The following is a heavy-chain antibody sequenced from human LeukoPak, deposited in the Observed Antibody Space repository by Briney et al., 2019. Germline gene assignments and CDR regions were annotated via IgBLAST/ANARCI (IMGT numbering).Heavy chain of an antibody. D-gene: IGHD5-18*01. Sequence: GGSLRLSCAASGFTFSNAWMSWVRQAPGKGLEWVSTVSSSGGATYYADSVKGRFTISRDNSKNTLYLQMNSLRAEDTAVYYCAKVVDTAMARFDYWGQGTLVTVSS. CDR1: GFTFSNAW. V-gene: IGHV3-23*01. CDR2: VSSSGGAT. CDR3: AKVVDTAMARFDY. J-gene: IGHJ4*02.